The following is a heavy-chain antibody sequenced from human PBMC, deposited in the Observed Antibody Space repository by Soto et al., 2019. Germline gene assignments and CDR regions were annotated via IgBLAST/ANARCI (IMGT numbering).Heavy chain of an antibody. Sequence: QVQLVQSGAEVKKPGSSVKVSCKASGDTFSSYAISWVRQAPGQGLEWMGGIIPIFGTANYEQKFQGRVTITADESTSTAYMELSSLRSEDTAVYYCARDGGSYRSRASPMDVWGQGTTVTVSS. V-gene: IGHV1-69*01. J-gene: IGHJ6*02. D-gene: IGHD2-15*01. CDR1: GDTFSSYA. CDR2: IIPIFGTA. CDR3: ARDGGSYRSRASPMDV.